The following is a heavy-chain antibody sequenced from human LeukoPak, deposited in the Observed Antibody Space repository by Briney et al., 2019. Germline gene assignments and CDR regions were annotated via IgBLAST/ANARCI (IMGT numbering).Heavy chain of an antibody. CDR3: ARVIRLGATWALGY. J-gene: IGHJ4*02. D-gene: IGHD1-26*01. CDR2: ISYDGSNK. Sequence: GGSLRLSCAASGFTFSSYGMHWVRQAPGKGLEWVAVISYDGSNKYYADSVKGRFTISRDNSKNTLYLQMNSLRAEDTAVYYCARVIRLGATWALGYWGQGTLVTVSS. V-gene: IGHV3-30*03. CDR1: GFTFSSYG.